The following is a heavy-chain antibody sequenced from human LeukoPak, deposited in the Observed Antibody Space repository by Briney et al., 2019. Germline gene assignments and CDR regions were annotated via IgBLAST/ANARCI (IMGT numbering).Heavy chain of an antibody. V-gene: IGHV3-23*01. CDR2: ISADGGST. D-gene: IGHD5-12*01. Sequence: GGSLRLSCVVSGFTFSNYGMSWVRQAPGKGLECVSTISADGGSTYYPDSVKGRFTISRDNAKNSLFLQMDSPRADDTAVYYCARGGVATTYYYGMDVWGQGTTVTVSS. CDR3: ARGGVATTYYYGMDV. CDR1: GFTFSNYG. J-gene: IGHJ6*02.